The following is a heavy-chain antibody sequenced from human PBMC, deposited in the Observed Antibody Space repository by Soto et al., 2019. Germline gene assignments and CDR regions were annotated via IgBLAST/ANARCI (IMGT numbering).Heavy chain of an antibody. CDR1: GFSFSSYG. Sequence: QVQLVESGGGVVQPGRSLRLSCATSGFSFSSYGMHWVRQGPGKGREWVAVIWYDGSHEWYADSVKGRFTISRDNSKNTVYLQMNSLRAEDTAVYYCARRYGSGTIYGMDVWGQGTTVTVSS. V-gene: IGHV3-33*01. CDR3: ARRYGSGTIYGMDV. J-gene: IGHJ6*02. D-gene: IGHD3-10*01. CDR2: IWYDGSHE.